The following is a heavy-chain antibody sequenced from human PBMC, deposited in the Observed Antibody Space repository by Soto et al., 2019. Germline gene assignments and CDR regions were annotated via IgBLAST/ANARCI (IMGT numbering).Heavy chain of an antibody. Sequence: QVQLVESGGGVVQPGRSLRLSCAASGFTFSSYAMHWVRQAPGKGLEWVAVISYDGSNKYYADSVKGRFTISRDNSKNTLYLQMNSLRAEDTAVYYCARGKGGYSYGHYYYGMDVWGQGTTVTVSS. CDR2: ISYDGSNK. CDR3: ARGKGGYSYGHYYYGMDV. CDR1: GFTFSSYA. V-gene: IGHV3-30-3*01. D-gene: IGHD5-18*01. J-gene: IGHJ6*02.